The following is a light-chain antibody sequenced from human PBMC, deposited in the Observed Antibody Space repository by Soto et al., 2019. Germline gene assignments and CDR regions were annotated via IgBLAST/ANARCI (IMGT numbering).Light chain of an antibody. CDR1: SSNIGAGYD. CDR2: GNS. V-gene: IGLV1-40*01. J-gene: IGLJ3*02. Sequence: QSVLTQPPSVSGAPGQRVTISCTGSSSNIGAGYDVHWYQQLPGTAPKLLIYGNSNRPSGVPDRFSGSKSGTSASLAITGPQAEEEADYYCQSYDSSLSGWVFGGGTKLTVL. CDR3: QSYDSSLSGWV.